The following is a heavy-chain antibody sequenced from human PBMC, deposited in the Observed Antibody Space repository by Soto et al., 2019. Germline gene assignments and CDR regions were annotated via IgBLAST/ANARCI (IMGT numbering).Heavy chain of an antibody. V-gene: IGHV1-24*01. CDR3: ATALRSISTIFGVVIKYPTYFDY. Sequence: GASVKVSCKVSGYTLTELSMHWVRQAPGKGLEWMGGFDPEDGETIYAQKFQGRVTMTEDTSTDTAYMELSSLRSEDTAVYYCATALRSISTIFGVVIKYPTYFDYWGQGTLVTVSS. CDR2: FDPEDGET. D-gene: IGHD3-3*01. CDR1: GYTLTELS. J-gene: IGHJ4*02.